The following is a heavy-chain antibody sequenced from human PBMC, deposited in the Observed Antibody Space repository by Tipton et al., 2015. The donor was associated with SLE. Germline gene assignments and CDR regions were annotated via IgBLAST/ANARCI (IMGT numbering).Heavy chain of an antibody. CDR1: GFTFSSYG. J-gene: IGHJ4*02. Sequence: SLRLSCAASGFTFSSYGMHWVRQAPGKGLEWVAVISYDGSNKYYADSVKGRFTISRDNAKNSLYLQMNSLRADDTAVYYCAKGMSGYDNGWSFFDYLGQGALVTVSS. D-gene: IGHD6-19*01. V-gene: IGHV3-30*18. CDR2: ISYDGSNK. CDR3: AKGMSGYDNGWSFFDY.